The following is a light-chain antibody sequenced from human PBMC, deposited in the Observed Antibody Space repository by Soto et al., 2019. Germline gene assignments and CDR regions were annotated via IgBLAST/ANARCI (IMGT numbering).Light chain of an antibody. V-gene: IGKV3-11*01. CDR3: QQSYSSPPT. J-gene: IGKJ1*01. CDR1: QSVSSY. CDR2: DAS. Sequence: EIVMTQSPATLSVSPWERATLSCRASQSVSSYLAWYQQKPGQAPRLLIYDASNRATGIPARFSGSGSGTDFTLTISSLQPEDFATYYCQQSYSSPPTFGQGTKGDIK.